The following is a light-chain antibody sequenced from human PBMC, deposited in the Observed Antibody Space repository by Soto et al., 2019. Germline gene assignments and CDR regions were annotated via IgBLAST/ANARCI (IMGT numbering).Light chain of an antibody. Sequence: EIVLTQSPGTLSLSPGERATLSCRASQSVSSSYLALYQQKHGQAPRLLIYGASSRATGIPDRFSGSGSGTDGSITISRLETEDGAVYYCQQYGNSPETFGQGTKVDIK. J-gene: IGKJ1*01. V-gene: IGKV3-20*01. CDR1: QSVSSSY. CDR3: QQYGNSPET. CDR2: GAS.